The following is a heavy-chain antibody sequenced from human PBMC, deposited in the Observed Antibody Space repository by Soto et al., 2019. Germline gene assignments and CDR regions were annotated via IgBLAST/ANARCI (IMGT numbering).Heavy chain of an antibody. CDR1: GGSISSGGYY. D-gene: IGHD2-15*01. Sequence: PSETLSLTCTVSGGSISSGGYYWNWIRQHPGKGLEWIGYIYYSGSTYYNPSLKSRVTISVDTSKNQFSLKLSSVTAAVTSLYFCSRGPLLLSPYDYYGIDVWAQRATVTVS. J-gene: IGHJ6*02. CDR3: SRGPLLLSPYDYYGIDV. V-gene: IGHV4-31*03. CDR2: IYYSGST.